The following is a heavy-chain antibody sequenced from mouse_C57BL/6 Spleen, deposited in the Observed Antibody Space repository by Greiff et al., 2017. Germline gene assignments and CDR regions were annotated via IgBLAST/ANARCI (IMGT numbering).Heavy chain of an antibody. Sequence: QVQLQQSGAELVKPGASVKLSCKASGYTFTSYWITWVKQRPGQGLEWIGDIYPGSGSTNYNEKFKSKATLTVDTSSSTAYMQLSSLTSEDSAVYYCARSDSSGPAWFAYWGQGTLVTVSA. D-gene: IGHD3-2*02. CDR3: ARSDSSGPAWFAY. CDR2: IYPGSGST. J-gene: IGHJ3*01. CDR1: GYTFTSYW. V-gene: IGHV1-55*01.